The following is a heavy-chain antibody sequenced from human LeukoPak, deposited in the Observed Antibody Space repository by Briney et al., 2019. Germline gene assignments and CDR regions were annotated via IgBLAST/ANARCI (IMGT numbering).Heavy chain of an antibody. CDR1: GFNFSDYD. CDR2: ISGLSSHI. J-gene: IGHJ4*02. Sequence: GGSLRLSCSASGFNFSDYDMTWVRQAPGKGLEWVSSISGLSSHIYYGDSVKGRFSISRDNAKNSLYLQMNSLGAEDTAVYYCGRAFPPLRTSSAGDLWGQGTLVTVSS. V-gene: IGHV3-21*01. CDR3: GRAFPPLRTSSAGDL. D-gene: IGHD3-16*01.